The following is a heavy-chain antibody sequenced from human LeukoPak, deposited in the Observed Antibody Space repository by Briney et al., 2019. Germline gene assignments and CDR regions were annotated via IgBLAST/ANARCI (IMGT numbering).Heavy chain of an antibody. D-gene: IGHD2-15*01. V-gene: IGHV1-18*01. Sequence: ASVMVSCLASGYTFTSYGISWVRQAPGQGLEWMGWISAYNGNTNYAQKLQGRVTMTTDTSTSTAYMELRSLRSDDTAVYYCARDRLPLDSGGSVSDYWGQGTLVTVSS. J-gene: IGHJ4*02. CDR2: ISAYNGNT. CDR1: GYTFTSYG. CDR3: ARDRLPLDSGGSVSDY.